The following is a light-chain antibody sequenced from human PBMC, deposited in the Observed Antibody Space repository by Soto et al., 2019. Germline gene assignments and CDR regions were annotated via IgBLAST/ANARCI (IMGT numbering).Light chain of an antibody. CDR2: GAS. CDR1: QSVSSN. CDR3: QQYNNWPPLT. V-gene: IGKV3-15*01. Sequence: EIVMTQFPVTLSVSPGERATLSCRASQSVSSNLAWYQHKPGKAPRLLIYGASTRATGIPARFSGSGSGTEFTLTISSLQSEDFAVYYCQQYNNWPPLTFGGGTKVEIK. J-gene: IGKJ4*01.